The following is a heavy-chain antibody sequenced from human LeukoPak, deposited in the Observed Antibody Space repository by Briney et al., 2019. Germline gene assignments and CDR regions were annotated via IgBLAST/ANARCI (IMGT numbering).Heavy chain of an antibody. V-gene: IGHV1-2*02. Sequence: ASVKVSCKASGYTFTGYYMHWVRQAPGQGLEWMGWIDPNTGGTNYAQRFQGRVTMTRDTSISTAYMELSRLRSDDTVVYYCAREDSSGWYYDYWGQGTLVIVSS. CDR3: AREDSSGWYYDY. D-gene: IGHD6-19*01. CDR2: IDPNTGGT. CDR1: GYTFTGYY. J-gene: IGHJ4*02.